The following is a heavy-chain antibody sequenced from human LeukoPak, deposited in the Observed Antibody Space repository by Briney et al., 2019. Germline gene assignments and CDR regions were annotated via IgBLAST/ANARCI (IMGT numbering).Heavy chain of an antibody. J-gene: IGHJ4*02. Sequence: SVKVSCKASGGTFSSYAISWVRPAPGQGLEWMGRIIPILGIANYAQKFQGRVTITADKSTSTAYMELSSLRSEDTAVYYCATSGRYYYDSSGYYYWGQGTLVTVSS. V-gene: IGHV1-69*04. CDR1: GGTFSSYA. CDR3: ATSGRYYYDSSGYYY. CDR2: IIPILGIA. D-gene: IGHD3-22*01.